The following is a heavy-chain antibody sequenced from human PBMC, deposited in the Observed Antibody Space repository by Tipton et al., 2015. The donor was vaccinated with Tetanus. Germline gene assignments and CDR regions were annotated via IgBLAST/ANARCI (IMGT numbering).Heavy chain of an antibody. CDR2: ISYSSSEI. V-gene: IGHV3-21*05. CDR3: ARDGTGAQNYYYSMDV. D-gene: IGHD1-26*01. CDR1: GFAFDEYA. J-gene: IGHJ6*02. Sequence: SLRLSCAASGFAFDEYAMYWVRQAPGKGREWVSYISYSSSEIYYADSVKGRFTISRDNAKNSLYLQMNSLRDEDKAVYYCARDGTGAQNYYYSMDVWGQGTTFTVSS.